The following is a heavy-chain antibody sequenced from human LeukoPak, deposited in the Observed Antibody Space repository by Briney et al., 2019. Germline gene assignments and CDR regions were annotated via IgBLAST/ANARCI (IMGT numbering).Heavy chain of an antibody. V-gene: IGHV1-18*01. D-gene: IGHD1-26*01. J-gene: IGHJ5*02. CDR3: ARGSGSPNWFDP. Sequence: ASVKVSCKASGYTFTSYGISWVRQAPGQGLEWMGGIIPIFGTANYAQKFQGRVTMTTDTSTSTAYMELRSLRSDDTAVYYCARGSGSPNWFDPWGQGTLVTVSS. CDR1: GYTFTSYG. CDR2: IIPIFGTA.